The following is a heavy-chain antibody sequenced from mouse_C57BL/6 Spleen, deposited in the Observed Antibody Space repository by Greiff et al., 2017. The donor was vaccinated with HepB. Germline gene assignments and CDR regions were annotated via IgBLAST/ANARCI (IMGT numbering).Heavy chain of an antibody. Sequence: QVQLQHSGAELVKPGASVKISCKASGYAFSSYWMNWVKQRPGKGLEWIGQIYPGDGDTNYNGKFKGKATLTADKSSSTAYMQLSSLTSEDSAVYFCARSGGNSLFDYWGQGTTLTVSS. CDR3: ARSGGNSLFDY. CDR1: GYAFSSYW. V-gene: IGHV1-80*01. CDR2: IYPGDGDT. D-gene: IGHD2-1*01. J-gene: IGHJ2*01.